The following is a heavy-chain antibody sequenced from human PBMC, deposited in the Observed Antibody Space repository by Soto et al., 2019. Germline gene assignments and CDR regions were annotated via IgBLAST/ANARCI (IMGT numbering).Heavy chain of an antibody. Sequence: QVQLVQSGAEVKKPGASVKVSCKASGYTFTSYDINWVRQATGQGLEWMGWMNPNSGNTGYAQKFKGTVTMTRNTSTSTAFMELSSMRAQDAAVYYCVRERGAFEIWGQYTVVTVSS. CDR1: GYTFTSYD. J-gene: IGHJ3*02. V-gene: IGHV1-8*01. CDR3: VRERGAFEI. CDR2: MNPNSGNT.